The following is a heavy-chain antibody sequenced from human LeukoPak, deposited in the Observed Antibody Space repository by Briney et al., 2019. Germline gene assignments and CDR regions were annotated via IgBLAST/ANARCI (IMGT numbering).Heavy chain of an antibody. CDR3: ARSVAGYCSGGSCYYYYYMDV. V-gene: IGHV4-38-2*02. CDR1: GYSISSGYY. D-gene: IGHD2-15*01. CDR2: VYHSGSA. Sequence: SETLSLTCTVSGYSISSGYYWGWIRQPPGKGLEWIGSVYHSGSAYYNPSLKSRVTISIDTSKNQFSLKLSSVTAADTAVYYCARSVAGYCSGGSCYYYYYMDVWGKGTTVTISS. J-gene: IGHJ6*03.